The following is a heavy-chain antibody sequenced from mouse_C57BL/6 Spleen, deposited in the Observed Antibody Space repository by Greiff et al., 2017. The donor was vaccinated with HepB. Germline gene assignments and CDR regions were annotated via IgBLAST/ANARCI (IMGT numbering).Heavy chain of an antibody. CDR2: IDPSDSYT. J-gene: IGHJ2*01. CDR3: ARDATVDDY. V-gene: IGHV1-69*01. D-gene: IGHD1-1*01. CDR1: GYTFTSYW. Sequence: QVHVKQPGAELVMPGASVKLSCKASGYTFTSYWMHWVKQRPGQGLEWIGEIDPSDSYTNYNQKFKGKSTLTVDKSSSTAYMQLSSLTSEDSAVYYCARDATVDDYWGQGTTLTVSS.